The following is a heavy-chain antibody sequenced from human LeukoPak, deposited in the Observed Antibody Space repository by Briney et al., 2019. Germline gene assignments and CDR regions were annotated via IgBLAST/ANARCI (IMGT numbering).Heavy chain of an antibody. CDR1: GFTFSSYA. CDR2: ISGSGGST. J-gene: IGHJ4*02. Sequence: QSGGSLRLSCAASGFTFSSYAMHWVRQAPGKGLEWVSAISGSGGSTYYADSVKGRFTISRDNSKNTLYLQMNSLRAEDTAVYYCAKGRYYYDSSGYRPPNYWGQGTLVTVSS. V-gene: IGHV3-23*01. D-gene: IGHD3-22*01. CDR3: AKGRYYYDSSGYRPPNY.